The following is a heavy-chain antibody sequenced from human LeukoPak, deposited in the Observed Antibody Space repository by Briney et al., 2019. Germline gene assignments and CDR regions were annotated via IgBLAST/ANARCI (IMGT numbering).Heavy chain of an antibody. CDR3: ARAAWAVVVINLGFDY. V-gene: IGHV3-11*01. CDR1: GFTFSDYY. CDR2: ISSSGSTI. D-gene: IGHD3-22*01. Sequence: GGSLRLSCAASGFTFSDYYMSWIRQAPGKGLEWVSYISSSGSTIYYADSEKGRFTISRDNAKNSLYLQMNSLRAEDTAVYYCARAAWAVVVINLGFDYWGQGTLVTVSS. J-gene: IGHJ4*02.